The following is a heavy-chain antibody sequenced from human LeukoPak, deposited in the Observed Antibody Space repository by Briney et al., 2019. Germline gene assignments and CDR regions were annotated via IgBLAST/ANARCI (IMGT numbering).Heavy chain of an antibody. CDR1: GFTFITYA. CDR2: ISTSGSDT. D-gene: IGHD1-7*01. J-gene: IGHJ4*02. CDR3: AKGGNYAPLDY. V-gene: IGHV3-23*01. Sequence: GGSLRLSCAASGFTFITYAMTWVRQAPGKGLEWVAAISTSGSDTIYTDSVKDRFTISRDNSKNTLYLQMNSLRAEDTAVYYCAKGGNYAPLDYWGQGTLVTVSS.